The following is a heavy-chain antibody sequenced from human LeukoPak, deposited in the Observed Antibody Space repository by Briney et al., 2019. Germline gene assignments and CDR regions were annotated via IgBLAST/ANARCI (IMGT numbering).Heavy chain of an antibody. CDR3: VRIDGRSYLGPFDY. D-gene: IGHD1-26*01. V-gene: IGHV4-39*01. CDR1: GGSISSSAYF. Sequence: PSETLSLTCTVFGGSISSSAYFWGWIRQPPGKGLEWIGSISYSGSTYYNPSLKSRVTISVDTSKNQFSLKLSSVTAADTAVYYCVRIDGRSYLGPFDYWGQGTLVTVSS. CDR2: ISYSGST. J-gene: IGHJ4*02.